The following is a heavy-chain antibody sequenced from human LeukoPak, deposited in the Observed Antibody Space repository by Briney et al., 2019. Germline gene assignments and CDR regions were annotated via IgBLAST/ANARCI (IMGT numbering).Heavy chain of an antibody. J-gene: IGHJ4*02. V-gene: IGHV4-31*03. CDR1: GGSISSGGYY. CDR2: IYYSGST. Sequence: PSQTLSLTCTVSGGSISSGGYYWSWIRQHPGKGLEWIGYIYYSGSTYYNPSLKSRVTISVDTSKNQFSLKLSSVTAADAAVHYCAGSGSYYVNYWGQGTLVTVSS. D-gene: IGHD1-26*01. CDR3: AGSGSYYVNY.